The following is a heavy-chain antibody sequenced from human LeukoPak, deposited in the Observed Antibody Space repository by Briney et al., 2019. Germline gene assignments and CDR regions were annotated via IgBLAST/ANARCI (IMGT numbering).Heavy chain of an antibody. J-gene: IGHJ4*02. Sequence: GGSLRLSCAASGFTFSSYAMHWVRQAPGKGLEWVAVISYDGSNKYCADSVKGRFTISRDNSKNTLYLQMNSLRAEDTAVYYCARDIYDILTGYYIDYWGQGTLVTVSS. CDR1: GFTFSSYA. CDR2: ISYDGSNK. D-gene: IGHD3-9*01. CDR3: ARDIYDILTGYYIDY. V-gene: IGHV3-30*04.